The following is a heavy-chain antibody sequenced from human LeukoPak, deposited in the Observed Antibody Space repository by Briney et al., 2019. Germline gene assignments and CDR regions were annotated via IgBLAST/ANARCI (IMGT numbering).Heavy chain of an antibody. CDR3: ARGQQLVYYFDY. D-gene: IGHD6-13*01. Sequence: GASVKVSCKASGGTFSSYAISWVRQAPGQGLEWMGGIIPIFGTANYAQKFQGRVTITADESTSAAYMELSSLRSEDTAVYYCARGQQLVYYFDYWGQGTLVTVSS. J-gene: IGHJ4*02. CDR2: IIPIFGTA. V-gene: IGHV1-69*13. CDR1: GGTFSSYA.